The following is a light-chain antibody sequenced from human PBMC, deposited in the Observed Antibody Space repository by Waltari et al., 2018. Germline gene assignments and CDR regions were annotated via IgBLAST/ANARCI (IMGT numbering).Light chain of an antibody. V-gene: IGKV1-9*01. CDR2: GAS. CDR1: QGITTY. CDR3: QQLHSYPRT. J-gene: IGKJ2*01. Sequence: DIQLTQSPSFLSASVGERVTITCRASQGITTYLAWYQQKPGKAPKILIYGASTLQSGVPSRFSGSGSGTEFTLTISSLQPEDFATYYCQQLHSYPRTFGQGTKLEIK.